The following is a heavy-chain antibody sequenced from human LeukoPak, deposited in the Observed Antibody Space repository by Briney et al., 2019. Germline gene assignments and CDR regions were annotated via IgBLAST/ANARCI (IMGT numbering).Heavy chain of an antibody. CDR2: IYPGDSDT. Sequence: GESLKISCKGSGYSFTSYWIGWVRQVPGKGLEWMGIIYPGDSDTRYSPSFQGQVTISADKSISTAYLQWSSLKASDTAMYYCARFSTYCSGGSCYSAFDYWGQGTLVTVSS. V-gene: IGHV5-51*01. D-gene: IGHD2-15*01. J-gene: IGHJ4*02. CDR1: GYSFTSYW. CDR3: ARFSTYCSGGSCYSAFDY.